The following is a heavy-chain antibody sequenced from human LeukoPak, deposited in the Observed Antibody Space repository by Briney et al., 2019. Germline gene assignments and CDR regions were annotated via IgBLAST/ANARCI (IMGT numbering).Heavy chain of an antibody. CDR3: ARHGNDDFKFDP. D-gene: IGHD5-12*01. V-gene: IGHV4-59*08. Sequence: SETLSLTCAVSGGSISRYYWSWIRRPPGKGLEWVAYVSNSGRTNYNPSLRSRATISPDTSKNHVSLQLTSVNAADTAVYYCARHGNDDFKFDPWGRGTLVTVSS. J-gene: IGHJ5*02. CDR1: GGSISRYY. CDR2: VSNSGRT.